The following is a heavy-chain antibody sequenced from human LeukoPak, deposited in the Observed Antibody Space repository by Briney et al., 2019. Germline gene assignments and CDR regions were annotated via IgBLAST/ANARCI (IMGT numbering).Heavy chain of an antibody. CDR1: GFTFRSHA. D-gene: IGHD4-17*01. J-gene: IGHJ3*02. Sequence: PGGSLRLYCVGSGFTFRSHAMSWVRQAPEKGLEFVSGIYENGGTTYYADSVKGRFSISRDNSKNTLYLQMDSLRGEDTAVYYCAKDQGGYGDYVVAFDIWGQGTMVTVSS. V-gene: IGHV3-23*01. CDR3: AKDQGGYGDYVVAFDI. CDR2: IYENGGTT.